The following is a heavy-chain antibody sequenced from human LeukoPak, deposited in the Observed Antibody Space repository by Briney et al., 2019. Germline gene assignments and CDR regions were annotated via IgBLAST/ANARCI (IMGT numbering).Heavy chain of an antibody. Sequence: PSETLSLTCTVSGGSISSYYWSWIRQPPGKGLEWIGYIYYSGSTNYNPSLKSRVTISVDTSKNQFSLKLSSVTAAGTAVYYCARAPYCSGGSCYSFDYWGQGTLVTVSS. V-gene: IGHV4-59*01. CDR2: IYYSGST. D-gene: IGHD2-15*01. CDR1: GGSISSYY. J-gene: IGHJ4*02. CDR3: ARAPYCSGGSCYSFDY.